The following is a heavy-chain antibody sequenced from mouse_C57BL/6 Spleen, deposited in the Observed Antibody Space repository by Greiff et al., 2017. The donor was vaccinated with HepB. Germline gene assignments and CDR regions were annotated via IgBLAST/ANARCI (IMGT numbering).Heavy chain of an antibody. Sequence: VQLQQPGAELVRPGTSVKLSCKASGYTFTSYWMHWVKQRPGQGLEWIGVIDPSDSYTNYNQKFKGKATLTVDSSSSTAYMQLSSLTSEDSAVYYCARYYSSSYWYFDVWGTGTTVTVSS. J-gene: IGHJ1*03. V-gene: IGHV1-59*01. CDR1: GYTFTSYW. D-gene: IGHD1-1*01. CDR3: ARYYSSSYWYFDV. CDR2: IDPSDSYT.